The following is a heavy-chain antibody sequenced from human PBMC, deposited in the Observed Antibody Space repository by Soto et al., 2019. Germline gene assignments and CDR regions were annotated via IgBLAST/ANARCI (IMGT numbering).Heavy chain of an antibody. Sequence: GGSLRLSCAASGFTFSSYAMSWVRQAPGKGLEWVAVIWYDGSNKYYADSVKGRFTISRDNSKNTLYLQMNSLRAEDTAVYYCARAGTRDRYYYYYYMDVWGKGTTVTVSS. V-gene: IGHV3-33*08. CDR3: ARAGTRDRYYYYYYMDV. CDR2: IWYDGSNK. J-gene: IGHJ6*03. CDR1: GFTFSSYA. D-gene: IGHD1-1*01.